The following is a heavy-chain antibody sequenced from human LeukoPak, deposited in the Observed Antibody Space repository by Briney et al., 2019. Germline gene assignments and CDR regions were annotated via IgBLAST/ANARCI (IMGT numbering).Heavy chain of an antibody. V-gene: IGHV3-23*01. CDR2: ISRSGGST. CDR1: GFTFSTYA. D-gene: IGHD2-21*02. CDR3: AKGPYCGGDCYFPFDY. J-gene: IGHJ4*02. Sequence: GGSLRLSCGASGFTFSTYATSWVRQAPGKGLEWVSSISRSGGSTYYADSVKGRFTISRDNSKNTLSLQMNSLRAEDTAVYYCAKGPYCGGDCYFPFDYWGQGTLVTVSS.